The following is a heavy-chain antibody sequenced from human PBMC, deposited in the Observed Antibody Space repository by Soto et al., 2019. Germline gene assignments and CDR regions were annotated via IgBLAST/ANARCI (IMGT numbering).Heavy chain of an antibody. D-gene: IGHD3-3*01. CDR2: IWYDGSNK. CDR1: GFTFSSYG. CDR3: ARGTNYYGMDV. Sequence: QVQLVESGGGVVQPGRSLRLSCAASGFTFSSYGMHWVRQAPGKGLEWMAVIWYDGSNKYYADSVKGRFTISRDNSKNTLYLQMNSLRAEDTAVYYCARGTNYYGMDVWGQGTTVTVSS. J-gene: IGHJ6*02. V-gene: IGHV3-33*01.